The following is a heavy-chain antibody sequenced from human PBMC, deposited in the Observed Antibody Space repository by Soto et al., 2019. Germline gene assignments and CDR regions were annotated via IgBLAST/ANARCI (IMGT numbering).Heavy chain of an antibody. CDR2: IFYSGSSGST. V-gene: IGHV4-59*01. Sequence: SETLSLTCSVSGASISSYYWSWIRQPPGKGLEWIGYIFYSGSSGSTNYNPSLKSRVTISVDTSKNQFSLKLSSVTAADTAVYYCARTALGWLDPWGQGTLVTVSS. D-gene: IGHD2-21*02. J-gene: IGHJ5*02. CDR1: GASISSYY. CDR3: ARTALGWLDP.